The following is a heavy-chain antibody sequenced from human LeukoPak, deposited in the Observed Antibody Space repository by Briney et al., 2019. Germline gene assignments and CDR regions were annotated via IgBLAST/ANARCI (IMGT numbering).Heavy chain of an antibody. D-gene: IGHD1-20*01. CDR1: GDSFSSNSAA. Sequence: SQTLSLTCAISGDSFSSNSAAWNWSSHSPPRNLEWLGRTYYRSKWYNYYAVSVKSPITINPDTPKNQFSLQLNSVTPEDTAVYYCARDRWANWNYVDYWGQGTLATVSS. J-gene: IGHJ4*02. CDR2: TYYRSKWYN. V-gene: IGHV6-1*01. CDR3: ARDRWANWNYVDY.